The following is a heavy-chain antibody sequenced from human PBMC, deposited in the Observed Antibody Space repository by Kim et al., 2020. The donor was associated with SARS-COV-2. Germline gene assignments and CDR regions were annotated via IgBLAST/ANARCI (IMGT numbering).Heavy chain of an antibody. J-gene: IGHJ6*02. Sequence: ASVKVSCKASGYTFTSYGISWVRQAPGQGLEWMGWISAYNGNTNYAQKLQGRVTMTTDTSTSTAYMELRSLRSDDTAVYYCARDVSPRTLELRLFHYYYGMDVWGQGTTVTVSS. V-gene: IGHV1-18*01. CDR1: GYTFTSYG. D-gene: IGHD1-7*01. CDR2: ISAYNGNT. CDR3: ARDVSPRTLELRLFHYYYGMDV.